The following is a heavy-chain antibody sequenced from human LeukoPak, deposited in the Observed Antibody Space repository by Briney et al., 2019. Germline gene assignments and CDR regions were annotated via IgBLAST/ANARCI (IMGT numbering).Heavy chain of an antibody. CDR1: GFTFSDYY. CDR2: ISSSGSTI. CDR3: ASWVDYSNWRGDY. J-gene: IGHJ4*02. D-gene: IGHD4-11*01. Sequence: PGGSLRLSCAASGFTFSDYYMSWIRQAPGKGLEWVSYISSSGSTIYYADSVKGRFTISRDNAKNSLYLQMNSLRAEDTAVYYCASWVDYSNWRGDYWGQGTLVTVSS. V-gene: IGHV3-11*04.